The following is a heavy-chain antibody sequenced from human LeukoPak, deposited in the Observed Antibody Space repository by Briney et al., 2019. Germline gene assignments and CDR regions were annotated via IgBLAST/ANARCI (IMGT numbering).Heavy chain of an antibody. CDR1: GFTFSNAW. V-gene: IGHV3-15*01. Sequence: GGSLRLSCAASGFTFSNAWMSWVRQAPGKGLEWVGRIKSKTDGGTTDYAAPVKGRLTISRDDSKNTLYLQMNSLKTEDTAVYYCTTDIVATVDGYWGQGTLVTVSS. CDR2: IKSKTDGGTT. D-gene: IGHD5-12*01. CDR3: TTDIVATVDGY. J-gene: IGHJ4*02.